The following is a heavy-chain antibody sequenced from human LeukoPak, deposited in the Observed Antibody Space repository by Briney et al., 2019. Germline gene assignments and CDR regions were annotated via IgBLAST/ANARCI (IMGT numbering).Heavy chain of an antibody. V-gene: IGHV1-18*01. J-gene: IGHJ6*03. D-gene: IGHD4-17*01. CDR1: GYTFTSYG. CDR3: ARAGGDSTYYYYYMDV. Sequence: ASVKVSCKASGYTFTSYGISWVRQAPGQGLEWMGWISTYNGQTNYAQNLQGRVTMTTDTSTSTGYMELSSLRSEDTAVYYCARAGGDSTYYYYYMDVWGKGTTVTISS. CDR2: ISTYNGQT.